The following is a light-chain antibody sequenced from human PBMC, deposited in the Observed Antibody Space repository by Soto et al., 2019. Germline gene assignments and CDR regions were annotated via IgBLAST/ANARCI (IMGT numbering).Light chain of an antibody. CDR1: NSDVGIYNL. J-gene: IGLJ1*01. CDR3: QSYDSSLSGAA. CDR2: EGT. Sequence: QSALTQPASVSGSPGQSITVSCTGINSDVGIYNLVSWYQHHPGKAPKLVIYEGTKRPSGVSSRFSGSKSGNTASLTISGLQAEDEADYYCQSYDSSLSGAAFGTGTKLTVL. V-gene: IGLV2-14*02.